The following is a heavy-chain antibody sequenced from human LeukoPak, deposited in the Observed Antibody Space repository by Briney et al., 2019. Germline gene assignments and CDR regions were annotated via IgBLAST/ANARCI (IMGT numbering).Heavy chain of an antibody. V-gene: IGHV1-69*13. CDR2: IIPVFGSA. J-gene: IGHJ6*02. CDR3: ARVGLRRGAGYDAMDV. D-gene: IGHD3-10*01. CDR1: GGTFSSPS. Sequence: SVKVSCTASGGTFSSPSISWVRQAPGQGLEWMGGIIPVFGSANYAQKFQGRVTITADESTGTAYMELGSLRSGGTAVYDCARVGLRRGAGYDAMDVWGQGTTVTVSS.